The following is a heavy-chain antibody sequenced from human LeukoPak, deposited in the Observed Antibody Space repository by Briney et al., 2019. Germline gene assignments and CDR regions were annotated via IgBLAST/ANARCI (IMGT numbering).Heavy chain of an antibody. CDR3: TRVGYIDEGIDY. CDR2: IKQGGSKK. D-gene: IGHD5-24*01. Sequence: GGSLRLSCVDSGFPFSSYWMTWVRQAPGKGLEWVANIKQGGSKKSYVESVKGRFTISRDNAKNSLYLQMNSLRAEDTAIYYCTRVGYIDEGIDYWGQGTLVTVSS. CDR1: GFPFSSYW. J-gene: IGHJ4*02. V-gene: IGHV3-7*04.